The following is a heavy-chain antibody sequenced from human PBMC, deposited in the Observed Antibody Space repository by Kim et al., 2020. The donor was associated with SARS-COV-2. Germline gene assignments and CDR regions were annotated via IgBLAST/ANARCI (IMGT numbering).Heavy chain of an antibody. CDR3: AREGVDIVATAYYYGMDV. J-gene: IGHJ6*02. V-gene: IGHV1-69*13. CDR2: IIPIFGTA. CDR1: GGTFSSYA. D-gene: IGHD5-12*01. Sequence: SVKVSCKASGGTFSSYAISWVRQAPGQGLEWMGGIIPIFGTANYAQKFQGRVTITADESTSTAYMDLSSLRSEDTAVYYCAREGVDIVATAYYYGMDVWGQGTTVTVSS.